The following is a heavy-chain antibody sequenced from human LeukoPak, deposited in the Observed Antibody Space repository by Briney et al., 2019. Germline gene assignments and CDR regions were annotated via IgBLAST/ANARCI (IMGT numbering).Heavy chain of an antibody. V-gene: IGHV3-48*01. CDR2: ISSSSSSNI. D-gene: IGHD3-10*01. CDR1: GFTFSSYS. J-gene: IGHJ4*02. Sequence: GGSLRLSCAASGFTFSSYSMSWVRQAPGKGLEWVSYISSSSSSNIYYADSVKGRFTISRDNAKNSLYLQMNSLRAEDTAVYYCAKVARLLWFGETDYWGQGTLVTVSS. CDR3: AKVARLLWFGETDY.